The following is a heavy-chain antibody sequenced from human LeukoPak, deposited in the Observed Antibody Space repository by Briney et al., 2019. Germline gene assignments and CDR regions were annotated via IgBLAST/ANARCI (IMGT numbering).Heavy chain of an antibody. J-gene: IGHJ4*02. CDR2: IYYSGST. CDR3: ARDRQWLAPPNY. CDR1: GGSISSSSYY. D-gene: IGHD6-19*01. V-gene: IGHV4-39*07. Sequence: SETLPLTCTVSGGSISSSSYYWGWIRQPPGKGLEWIGSIYYSGSTYYNPSLKSRVTISVDTSKNQFSLKLSSVTAADTAVYYCARDRQWLAPPNYWGQGTLVTVSS.